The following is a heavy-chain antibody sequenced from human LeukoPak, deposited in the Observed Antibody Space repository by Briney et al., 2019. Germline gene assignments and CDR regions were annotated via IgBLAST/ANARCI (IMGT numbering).Heavy chain of an antibody. CDR3: AAGSQGPHEFYYYYYCMDV. CDR1: GGTFSSYA. D-gene: IGHD3-10*01. CDR2: IIPLFGTA. Sequence: ASVKVFCEASGGTFSSYAFSWVRQAPGQGLEWMGGIIPLFGTANYAQKFQGRVTITADESTSTAYMELSSLRSEDTAVYYCAAGSQGPHEFYYYYYCMDVWGKGTTVTVSS. J-gene: IGHJ6*03. V-gene: IGHV1-69*13.